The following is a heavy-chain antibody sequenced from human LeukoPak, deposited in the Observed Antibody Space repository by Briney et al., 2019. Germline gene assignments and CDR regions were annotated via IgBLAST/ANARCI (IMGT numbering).Heavy chain of an antibody. V-gene: IGHV4-39*01. CDR1: GGSISSSSHY. CDR3: ARSGWFAPHDY. CDR2: IYYSGSA. J-gene: IGHJ4*02. Sequence: SETLSLTCIVSGGSISSSSHYWAWIRQPPGKGLEWIGNIYYSGSAYYNPSLKRRVTISVDTYKNQFSLKLSSVTATDTAVYYCARSGWFAPHDYWGQGSLVTVSS. D-gene: IGHD6-19*01.